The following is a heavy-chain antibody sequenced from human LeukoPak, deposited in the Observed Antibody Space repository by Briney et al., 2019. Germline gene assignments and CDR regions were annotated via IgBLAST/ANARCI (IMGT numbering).Heavy chain of an antibody. CDR1: GFTFSSYA. CDR3: AREYGYDGRAEGIDY. D-gene: IGHD5-18*01. V-gene: IGHV3-30-3*01. CDR2: ISYDGSNK. J-gene: IGHJ4*02. Sequence: PGRSLRLSCAASGFTFSSYAMHWVRQAPGKGLEWVAVISYDGSNKYYADSVKGRFTISRDNSKNTLYLQMNSLRAEDTAVYYCAREYGYDGRAEGIDYWGQGTLVTVSS.